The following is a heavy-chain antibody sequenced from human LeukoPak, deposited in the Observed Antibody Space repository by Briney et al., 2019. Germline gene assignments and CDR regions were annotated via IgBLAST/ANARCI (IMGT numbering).Heavy chain of an antibody. CDR3: ARAIWSGYYYFDY. CDR1: GFTVSNNY. V-gene: IGHV3-66*01. J-gene: IGHJ4*02. Sequence: GGSLRLSCAASGFTVSNNYMTWVRQAPGKGLEWVSLIYSGGSTYYADSVKGRFTISRDNSKNTVYLQMNSLRAEDTAVYYCARAIWSGYYYFDYWGQGTLVTVSS. D-gene: IGHD3-3*01. CDR2: IYSGGST.